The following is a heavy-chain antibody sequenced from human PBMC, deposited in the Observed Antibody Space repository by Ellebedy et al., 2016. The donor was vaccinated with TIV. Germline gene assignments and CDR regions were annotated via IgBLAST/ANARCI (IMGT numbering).Heavy chain of an antibody. CDR2: MHYSGST. Sequence: MPSETLSLTCSVSGVSVSSTDYYWVWLRQPPGRGLEWIESMHYSGSTYQHPSLKRRVTVSVDTSNNQFSLHLKSVTAADTAIYYCARQLYYDRTGSSPSPVYFDSWGRGALVTVSS. CDR3: ARQLYYDRTGSSPSPVYFDS. D-gene: IGHD3-22*01. J-gene: IGHJ4*02. V-gene: IGHV4-39*01. CDR1: GVSVSSTDYY.